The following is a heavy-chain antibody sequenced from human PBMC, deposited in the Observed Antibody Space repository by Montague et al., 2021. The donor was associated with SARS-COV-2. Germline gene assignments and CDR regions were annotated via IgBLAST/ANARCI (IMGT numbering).Heavy chain of an antibody. CDR2: VNYNGRT. Sequence: SETLSLTCTVSGDSISSSSYNWGWNRQPTGKGLEWIGSVNYNGRTYSNPSLKSRVTIYVATSKNQISLRLSSVTAADTAVYYSTRHVHMTWPEPSPGFDYWGQGTLVTVSS. J-gene: IGHJ4*02. D-gene: IGHD1-1*01. CDR3: TRHVHMTWPEPSPGFDY. V-gene: IGHV4-39*01. CDR1: GDSISSSSYN.